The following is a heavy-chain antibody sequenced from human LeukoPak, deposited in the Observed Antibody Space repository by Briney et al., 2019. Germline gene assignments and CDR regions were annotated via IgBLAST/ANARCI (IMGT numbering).Heavy chain of an antibody. J-gene: IGHJ6*03. CDR1: GFTFSSYA. D-gene: IGHD4-23*01. CDR2: ISGSGGST. Sequence: GGSLRLSCAASGFTFSSYAMSWVRQAPGKGLEWVSAISGSGGSTYYADSVKGRFTISRDNSKNTLYLQMNSLRAEDTAAYYCARALEYGGNARYYYYYYMDVWGKGTTVTVSS. CDR3: ARALEYGGNARYYYYYYMDV. V-gene: IGHV3-23*01.